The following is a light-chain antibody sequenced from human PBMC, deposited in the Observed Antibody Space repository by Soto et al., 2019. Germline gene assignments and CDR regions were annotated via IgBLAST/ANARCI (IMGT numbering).Light chain of an antibody. J-gene: IGLJ3*02. Sequence: QAVVTQEPSLTMSPGGTVTLTSTSSTGAVTSGYYPNWFQQKPGQAPRILIYGISNRQSWTPARFSGSLLGGRAALTLSGLQPEDEADYFCLVFYGGAWVFGGGTKLTVL. CDR1: TGAVTSGYY. CDR3: LVFYGGAWV. V-gene: IGLV7-43*01. CDR2: GIS.